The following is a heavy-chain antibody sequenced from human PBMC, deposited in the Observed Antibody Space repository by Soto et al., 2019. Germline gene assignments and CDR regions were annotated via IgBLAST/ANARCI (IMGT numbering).Heavy chain of an antibody. V-gene: IGHV1-3*01. CDR2: INAGNGNT. Sequence: QVQLVQSGAEAKKPGASVKVACKASGYTFTSYDMHWVRQHPGPRLEWMGWINAGNGNTKYSQKFQGRVTITRDTSASTGYMELSSLRSEDTSVYYCARSIVVVTALDYWGQGTLVTVSS. CDR3: ARSIVVVTALDY. D-gene: IGHD2-21*02. CDR1: GYTFTSYD. J-gene: IGHJ4*02.